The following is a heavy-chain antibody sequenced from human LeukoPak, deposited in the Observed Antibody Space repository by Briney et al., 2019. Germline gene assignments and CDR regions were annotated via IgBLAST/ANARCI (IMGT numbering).Heavy chain of an antibody. CDR1: GGTFSSYA. J-gene: IGHJ2*01. Sequence: GASVKVSCKASGGTFSSYAISWVRQAPGQGLEWMGGTIPNTGGTNYAQKFQDWVTMSSDTSISTAYMELSSLRSDDTAVYYCARGSPSYAQWHFDLWGRGTLVTVSS. CDR2: TIPNTGGT. D-gene: IGHD2/OR15-2a*01. CDR3: ARGSPSYAQWHFDL. V-gene: IGHV1-2*04.